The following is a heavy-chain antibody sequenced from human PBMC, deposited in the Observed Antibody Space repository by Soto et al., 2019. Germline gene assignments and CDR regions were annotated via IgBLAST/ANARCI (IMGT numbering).Heavy chain of an antibody. CDR3: ARGSITISTNWFDP. CDR1: GFTFSSYA. J-gene: IGHJ5*02. Sequence: GGSLRLSCAASGFTFSSYAMSWVRQAPGKGLEWVSAISGSGGSTYYAVTVKGRFTISRDNSKNTLYLQMNSLRAEDTAVYYCARGSITISTNWFDPWGQGTLVTVSS. D-gene: IGHD3-9*01. CDR2: ISGSGGST. V-gene: IGHV3-23*01.